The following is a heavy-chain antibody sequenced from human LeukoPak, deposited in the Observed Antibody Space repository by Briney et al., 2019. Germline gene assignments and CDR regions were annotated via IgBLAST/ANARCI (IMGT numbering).Heavy chain of an antibody. Sequence: AGGSLRLSCAASGFTFSSYSMNWVRQAPGKGLEWVSSISSSSSYIYYADSVKGRFTISRDNAKNSLYLQMNSLRAEDTAVYYCARDPSGSYSFDYWGQGTLVNVS. CDR1: GFTFSSYS. CDR3: ARDPSGSYSFDY. CDR2: ISSSSSYI. V-gene: IGHV3-21*01. J-gene: IGHJ4*02. D-gene: IGHD1-26*01.